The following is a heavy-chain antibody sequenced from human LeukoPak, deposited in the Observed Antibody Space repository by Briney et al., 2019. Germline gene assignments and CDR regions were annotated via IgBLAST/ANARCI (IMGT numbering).Heavy chain of an antibody. CDR3: ARGGSPNAFDI. V-gene: IGHV1-69*13. J-gene: IGHJ3*02. Sequence: SVKVSCKASGGTFSIYAISWVRQAPGQGLGWMGGIIPIFGTANYAQKFQGRVTITADESTSTAYMELSSLRSEDTAVYYCARGGSPNAFDIWGQGTMVTVSS. CDR1: GGTFSIYA. CDR2: IIPIFGTA. D-gene: IGHD2-2*01.